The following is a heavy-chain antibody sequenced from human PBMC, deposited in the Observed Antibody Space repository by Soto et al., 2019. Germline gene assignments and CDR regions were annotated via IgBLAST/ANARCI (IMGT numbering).Heavy chain of an antibody. CDR2: IYYSGET. CDR3: ARDQGGEFLKGSGMDV. CDR1: GDSISRYY. V-gene: IGHV4-59*01. Sequence: QVQLQESGPGLVKPSETLSLTCTVSGDSISRYYWSWIRLSPGKGLEWIGYIYYSGETNYNPSVKSRDTITVDRTKNQFSLKLSSVTAADTAVYYCARDQGGEFLKGSGMDVWGQGTTVTVSS. D-gene: IGHD3-10*01. J-gene: IGHJ6*02.